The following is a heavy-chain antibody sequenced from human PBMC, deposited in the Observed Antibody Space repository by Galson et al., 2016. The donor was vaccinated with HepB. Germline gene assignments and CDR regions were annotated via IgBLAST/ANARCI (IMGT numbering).Heavy chain of an antibody. CDR2: ISSAGTYE. D-gene: IGHD2-21*01. J-gene: IGHJ3*02. Sequence: SLRLSCAASGFTFSSFAMHWVRQAPGKGLEWVAVISSAGTYEYYEDSVKGRFTLSRDNSKNTLSLQVNSLRPEDTAVYYCAKGAYYDGRPGHDAFDIWGQGTMVTVSS. CDR3: AKGAYYDGRPGHDAFDI. V-gene: IGHV3-30*18. CDR1: GFTFSSFA.